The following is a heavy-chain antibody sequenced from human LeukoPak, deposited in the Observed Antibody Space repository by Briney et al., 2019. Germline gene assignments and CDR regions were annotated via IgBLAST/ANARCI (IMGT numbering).Heavy chain of an antibody. J-gene: IGHJ2*01. V-gene: IGHV4-59*01. CDR2: IYYSGST. Sequence: SETLSLTCTVSGGSISSYYWSWIRQPPGKGLEWIGYIYYSGSTNYNPSLKSRVTISVDTSKNQFSLKLSSVTAADTAVYYCARWRIAAAPQPHLDLWGRGTLVTVSS. CDR3: ARWRIAAAPQPHLDL. D-gene: IGHD6-13*01. CDR1: GGSISSYY.